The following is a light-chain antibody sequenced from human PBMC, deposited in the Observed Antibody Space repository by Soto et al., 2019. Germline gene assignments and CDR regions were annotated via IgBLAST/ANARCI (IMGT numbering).Light chain of an antibody. J-gene: IGLJ1*01. CDR3: CSYAGSGTDNYV. V-gene: IGLV2-23*01. CDR2: GGI. Sequence: QSSLTQPASVSGSPGQSITISCAGTSSDIGTCNLVSWYQHYPGKAPKLMIYGGIKRPSGVSNRFSGSKSGNTAFLTISGLQAEDEADYYCCSYAGSGTDNYVFGSGTKVTVL. CDR1: SSDIGTCNL.